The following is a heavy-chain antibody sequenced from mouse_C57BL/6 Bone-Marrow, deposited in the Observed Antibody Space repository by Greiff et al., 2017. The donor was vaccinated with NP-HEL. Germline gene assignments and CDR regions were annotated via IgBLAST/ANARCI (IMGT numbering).Heavy chain of an antibody. Sequence: QVQLQQSGAELVRPGTSVKVSCKASGYAFTNYLIEWVKQTPGQGLEWIGLINPGSGGTNYADKLKGKATLPADKSSSTAYMQLSSLTSKDSAVYFCARRWYYYVSYYLDYWGQGTTLTVSS. V-gene: IGHV1-54*01. D-gene: IGHD2-1*01. J-gene: IGHJ2*01. CDR3: ARRWYYYVSYYLDY. CDR2: INPGSGGT. CDR1: GYAFTNYL.